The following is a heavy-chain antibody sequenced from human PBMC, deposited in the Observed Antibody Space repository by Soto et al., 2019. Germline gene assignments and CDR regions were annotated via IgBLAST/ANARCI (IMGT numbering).Heavy chain of an antibody. CDR1: GFSFSDYF. Sequence: ASVKVSCKASGFSFSDYFMHWVRQAPGQGLEWMGIINPSGDSRNYAQKFQGRVTITRDTSTSTVYMDLSSLRSDDTAVYYCARSAPFDIYAITPVEFWGQGTLVTVSS. CDR3: ARSAPFDIYAITPVEF. CDR2: INPSGDSR. D-gene: IGHD3-9*01. J-gene: IGHJ4*02. V-gene: IGHV1-46*01.